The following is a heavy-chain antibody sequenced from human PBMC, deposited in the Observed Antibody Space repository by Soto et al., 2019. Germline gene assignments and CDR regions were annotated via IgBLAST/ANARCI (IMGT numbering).Heavy chain of an antibody. CDR3: ARVVRYFDWSPMGDDFDI. CDR2: IIPIFGTA. D-gene: IGHD3-9*01. J-gene: IGHJ3*02. CDR1: GGTFSSYA. Sequence: QVQLVQSGAEVKKPGSSVKVSCKASGGTFSSYAISWVRQAPGQGLEWMGGIIPIFGTANYAQKFQGRVTITADESTSTAYMELSSLRSEDTAVYYCARVVRYFDWSPMGDDFDIWGQGTMVTVSS. V-gene: IGHV1-69*01.